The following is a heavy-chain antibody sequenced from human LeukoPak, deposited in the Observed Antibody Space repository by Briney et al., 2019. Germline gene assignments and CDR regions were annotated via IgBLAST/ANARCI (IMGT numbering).Heavy chain of an antibody. CDR1: GGSMRSDSSF. CDR3: ARELGSDYGGYSP. J-gene: IGHJ5*02. V-gene: IGHV4-61*02. CDR2: IYATGNT. Sequence: ASQTLSLTCSVSGGSMRSDSSFWSWTRQPAGKGLEWIGRIYATGNTNYNPSLERRVTISVDTSKNQFSLELTSVTAADTAVYYCARELGSDYGGYSPWGQGTLVTVSS. D-gene: IGHD4-23*01.